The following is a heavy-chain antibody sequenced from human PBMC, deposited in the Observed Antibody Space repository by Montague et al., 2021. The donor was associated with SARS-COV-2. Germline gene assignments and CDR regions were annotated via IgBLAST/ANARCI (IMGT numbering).Heavy chain of an antibody. Sequence: RSLSLSASGFTFSSYAMSWVRQAPGKGLEWVSVIYSGGSSTYYADSVKGRFTISRDNSKNTLYLQMNSLRAEDTAVYYCAKDLSGYDFWSGPTTHYYYYGMDVWGQGTTVTVSS. D-gene: IGHD3-3*01. J-gene: IGHJ6*02. V-gene: IGHV3-23*03. CDR3: AKDLSGYDFWSGPTTHYYYYGMDV. CDR2: IYSGGSST. CDR1: GFTFSSYA.